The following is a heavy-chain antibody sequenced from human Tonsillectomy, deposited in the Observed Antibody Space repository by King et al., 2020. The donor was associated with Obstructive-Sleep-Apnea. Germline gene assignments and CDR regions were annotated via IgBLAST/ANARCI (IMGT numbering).Heavy chain of an antibody. J-gene: IGHJ4*02. V-gene: IGHV4-34*01. CDR2: INHSGST. CDR3: ARLRAGQGSNAFDY. D-gene: IGHD1-26*01. CDR1: GESFSGCY. Sequence: VQLQQWGPGLLKPSETLSFTCAVYGESFSGCYWTWIRQPPGKGLEWIGEINHSGSTIYSPSLKSRVTISVDTSKNQFSLNLSSVTAADTAVYYCARLRAGQGSNAFDYWGQGTLVTVSS.